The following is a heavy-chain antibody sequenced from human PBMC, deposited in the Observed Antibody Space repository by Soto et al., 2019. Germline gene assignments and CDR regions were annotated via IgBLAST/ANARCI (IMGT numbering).Heavy chain of an antibody. D-gene: IGHD3-16*01. J-gene: IGHJ4*02. Sequence: GGSLRLSCTASGFTFSSYWVSWVRQAPGKGLGWVANIKEGGSGKYYVDSVKGRFSISRDNARNSLYLQMNSLRVEDTAVYYCVRVGRLGGYWGQGALVTVSS. CDR1: GFTFSSYW. CDR3: VRVGRLGGY. CDR2: IKEGGSGK. V-gene: IGHV3-7*03.